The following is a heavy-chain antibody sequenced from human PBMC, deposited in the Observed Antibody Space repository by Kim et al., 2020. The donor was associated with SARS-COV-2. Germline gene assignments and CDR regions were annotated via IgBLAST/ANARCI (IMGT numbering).Heavy chain of an antibody. CDR1: GGSINDNPHY. Sequence: SETLSLTCTVSGGSINDNPHYWGWVRQPPGKGLEWIASIHNAGSTTYNLSLRSRVTMSMYTSKNEFSLHLTALTAADTAVYYCARDVDYTNTWDYYFDHWGQGAMVTVSS. CDR3: ARDVDYTNTWDYYFDH. CDR2: IHNAGST. D-gene: IGHD4-4*01. J-gene: IGHJ4*02. V-gene: IGHV4-39*07.